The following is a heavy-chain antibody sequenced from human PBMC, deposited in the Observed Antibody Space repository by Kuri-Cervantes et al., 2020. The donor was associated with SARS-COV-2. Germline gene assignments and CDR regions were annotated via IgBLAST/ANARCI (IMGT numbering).Heavy chain of an antibody. V-gene: IGHV4-59*01. CDR3: ARNDYVRLFYGLDV. D-gene: IGHD3-16*01. J-gene: IGHJ6*02. CDR2: IHYNGDP. Sequence: SETLSLTCTVSGASISGNYWTWIRQSPGEGLEWIAYIHYNGDPSYSPFFKSRVTISVDRSMNQISLKLYSVTAADTAVYYCARNDYVRLFYGLDVWDQGTTGTGSS. CDR1: GASISGNY.